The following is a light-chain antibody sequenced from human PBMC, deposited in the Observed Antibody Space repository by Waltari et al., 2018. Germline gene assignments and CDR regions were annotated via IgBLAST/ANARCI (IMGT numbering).Light chain of an antibody. Sequence: SYVLTQPPSVSVAPGKPASITCGGNNIGRKNVHGYQQRPGQAPTLVIYDDSDRPSGIPERFSGSNSGNTATLTIRRVEAGDEADYYCQVWDNDTDQVVFGGGTKLTVL. CDR2: DDS. J-gene: IGLJ2*01. CDR3: QVWDNDTDQVV. V-gene: IGLV3-21*04. CDR1: NIGRKN.